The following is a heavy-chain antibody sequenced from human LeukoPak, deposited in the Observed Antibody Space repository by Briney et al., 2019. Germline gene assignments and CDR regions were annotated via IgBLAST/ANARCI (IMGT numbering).Heavy chain of an antibody. D-gene: IGHD1-26*01. CDR1: GGSISSYY. CDR3: ARSRAFNSGAFDP. V-gene: IGHV4-59*01. Sequence: SETLSLTCTVSGGSISSYYWSWIRQPPGKGLEWIGYIYYSGSTNYNPSLKSRVTISVDTSKNQFSLKLSSVTAADTAVYYCARSRAFNSGAFDPWGQGSLVTVSS. J-gene: IGHJ5*02. CDR2: IYYSGST.